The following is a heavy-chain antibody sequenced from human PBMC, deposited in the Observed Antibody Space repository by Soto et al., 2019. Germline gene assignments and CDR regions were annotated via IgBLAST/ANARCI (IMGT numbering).Heavy chain of an antibody. CDR2: ISYDGSNK. J-gene: IGHJ4*02. CDR3: AKGRVLWFGEIDFDY. CDR1: GFTFSSYG. V-gene: IGHV3-30*18. Sequence: QVQLVESGGGVVQPGRSLRLSCAASGFTFSSYGMHWVRQAPGKGLEWVAVISYDGSNKYYADSVKGRFTISRDNSKNTLYLQMNSLRAEDTAVYYCAKGRVLWFGEIDFDYWGQGTLVTVSS. D-gene: IGHD3-10*01.